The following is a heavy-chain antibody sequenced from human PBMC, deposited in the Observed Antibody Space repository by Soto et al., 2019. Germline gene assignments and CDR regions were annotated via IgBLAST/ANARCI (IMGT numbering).Heavy chain of an antibody. D-gene: IGHD6-25*01. Sequence: SETLSLTCAVSGYSISSGYYWGWVRQPPGKGLEWIGSIYHSGSTYYNPSLKSRVTISVDTSKNQFSLKLSSVTAADTAVYYCARVRSPEQRYWCDPWGQGTLVTVSS. CDR1: GYSISSGYY. V-gene: IGHV4-38-2*01. CDR3: ARVRSPEQRYWCDP. J-gene: IGHJ5*02. CDR2: IYHSGST.